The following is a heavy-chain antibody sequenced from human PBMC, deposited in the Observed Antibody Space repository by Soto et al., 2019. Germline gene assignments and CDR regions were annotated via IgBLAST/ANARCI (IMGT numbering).Heavy chain of an antibody. CDR1: GFTFSSYW. Sequence: GGSLRLSCAASGFTFSSYWMSWVHQAPGKGLEWVANIKQDGSEKYYVDSVKGRFTISRDNAKNSLYLQMNSLRAEDTAVYYCARDRGDILTGYPGEFDYWGQGTLVTVSS. CDR3: ARDRGDILTGYPGEFDY. D-gene: IGHD3-9*01. CDR2: IKQDGSEK. V-gene: IGHV3-7*01. J-gene: IGHJ4*02.